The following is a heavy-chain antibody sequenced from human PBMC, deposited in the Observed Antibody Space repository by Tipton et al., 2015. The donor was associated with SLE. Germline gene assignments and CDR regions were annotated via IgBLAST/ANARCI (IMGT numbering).Heavy chain of an antibody. J-gene: IGHJ4*02. CDR2: VFADGAT. V-gene: IGHV4-61*02. Sequence: GLVKPSETLSLTCTVSGVSISSGSYYWSWIRQPAGRGLEWIGRVFADGATNYSPSLKSRVSISADTSKNQFSLKLTSVTAADTAVYYCARGYDIRGYMGRGFDYWGQGTLVTVSS. D-gene: IGHD3-22*01. CDR1: GVSISSGSYY. CDR3: ARGYDIRGYMGRGFDY.